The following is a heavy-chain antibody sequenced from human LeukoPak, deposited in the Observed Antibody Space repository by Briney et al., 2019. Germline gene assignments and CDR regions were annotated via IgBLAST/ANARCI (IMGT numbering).Heavy chain of an antibody. V-gene: IGHV4-59*08. CDR3: AKIGDAGLGSHDY. J-gene: IGHJ4*02. CDR1: GGSINTFY. Sequence: SETLSLTCTVSGGSINTFYWSWIRQPPGKGLEWIGYISYSGNTNYNPSLKSRVTISLDTSKAQLSLKLRSVTAADTAVYYCAKIGDAGLGSHDYWGQGTLVTISS. CDR2: ISYSGNT. D-gene: IGHD3-10*01.